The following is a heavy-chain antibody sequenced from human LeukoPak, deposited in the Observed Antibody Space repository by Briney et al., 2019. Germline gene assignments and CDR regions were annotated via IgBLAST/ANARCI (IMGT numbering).Heavy chain of an antibody. J-gene: IGHJ6*03. CDR2: IYTSGST. D-gene: IGHD4-11*01. CDR1: GGSISSYY. Sequence: SETLSLTCTVSGGSISSYYWSWIRQPAGKGLEWIGRIYTSGSTNYNPSLKSRVTISVDTSKNQFSLKLSSVTAADTAVYCCAREVVTTWYYYMDVWGKGTTVTVSS. CDR3: AREVVTTWYYYMDV. V-gene: IGHV4-4*07.